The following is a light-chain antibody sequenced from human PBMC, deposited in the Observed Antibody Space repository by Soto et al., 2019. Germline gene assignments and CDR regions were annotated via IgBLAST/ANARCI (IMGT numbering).Light chain of an antibody. CDR3: QQYGSSQG. Sequence: VLTPSPGTLSLSLGERATLSCRASVIGRGSFIAKYQQKPCQARRLLIYATSTRVTVIPDTFSGSGAGTDFTPTVTRLEPEDFAVYYCQQYGSSQGFGQGTKV. CDR2: ATS. V-gene: IGKV3-20*01. CDR1: VIGRGSF. J-gene: IGKJ1*01.